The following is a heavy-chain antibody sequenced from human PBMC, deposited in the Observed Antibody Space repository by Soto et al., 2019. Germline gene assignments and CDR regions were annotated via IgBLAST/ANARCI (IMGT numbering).Heavy chain of an antibody. CDR3: ARVGCSGGSCYSSVYAFDI. CDR2: IYHSGST. D-gene: IGHD2-15*01. V-gene: IGHV4-30-2*01. CDR1: GGSISSGGYS. J-gene: IGHJ3*02. Sequence: SETLSLTCTVSGGSISSGGYSCNWIRQPPGKGLEWIGYIYHSGSTYYNPSLKSRVTISVDRSKNQFSLKLSSVTAADTAVYYCARVGCSGGSCYSSVYAFDIWGQGTMVTVSS.